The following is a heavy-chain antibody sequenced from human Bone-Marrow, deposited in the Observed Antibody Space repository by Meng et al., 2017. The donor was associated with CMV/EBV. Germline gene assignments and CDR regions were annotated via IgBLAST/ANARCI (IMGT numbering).Heavy chain of an antibody. Sequence: GESLKISCAASGFTFSSYEMNWVRQAPGKGLEWVSYISSSGSTIYYADSVKGRFTISRDNAKNSLYLQMNSLRAEDTAVYYCARKSYYGGNPSQDLWGQGTLVTVSS. CDR3: ARKSYYGGNPSQDL. V-gene: IGHV3-48*03. D-gene: IGHD4-23*01. CDR2: ISSSGSTI. J-gene: IGHJ5*02. CDR1: GFTFSSYE.